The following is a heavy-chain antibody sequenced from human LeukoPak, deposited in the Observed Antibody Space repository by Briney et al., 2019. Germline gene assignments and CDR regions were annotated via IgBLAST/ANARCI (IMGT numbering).Heavy chain of an antibody. Sequence: LSLTCAVSGGSISSGGYSWSWVRQAPGKGLEWVSAISGSGGSTYYADSVKGRFTISRDNSKNTLYLQMNSLRAEDTAVYYCARPDGYYDFWSGYLDYWGQGTLVTVSS. J-gene: IGHJ4*02. D-gene: IGHD3-3*01. CDR2: ISGSGGST. CDR1: GGSISSGGYS. V-gene: IGHV3-23*01. CDR3: ARPDGYYDFWSGYLDY.